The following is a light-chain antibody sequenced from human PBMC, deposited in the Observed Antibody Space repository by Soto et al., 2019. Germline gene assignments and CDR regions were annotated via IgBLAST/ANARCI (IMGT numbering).Light chain of an antibody. Sequence: DIQMTQSTSSLSASVGDRVTITCRASKSIRSYLNWYQQKPGKAPKLLIYAASSLQSGVPSMFSGSGSGTDFTLTISSLQPEDFATYYCPQSYSTPFAFGPGTKVDIK. CDR2: AAS. J-gene: IGKJ3*01. CDR1: KSIRSY. CDR3: PQSYSTPFA. V-gene: IGKV1-39*01.